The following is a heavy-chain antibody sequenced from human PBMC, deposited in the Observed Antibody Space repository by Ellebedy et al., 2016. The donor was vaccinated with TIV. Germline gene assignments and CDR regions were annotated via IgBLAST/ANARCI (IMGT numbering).Heavy chain of an antibody. Sequence: PGGSLRLSCTASGFTFSSYSMFWVRQAPGKGLEWVALISYDVITQYYADSVKGRFTTSRDNSKNMLYLRMNSLRPEDTAVYYCANRGPRGTFSMDVWGKGTTVTVSS. CDR1: GFTFSSYS. V-gene: IGHV3-30*01. J-gene: IGHJ6*03. CDR2: ISYDVITQ. D-gene: IGHD3-16*01. CDR3: ANRGPRGTFSMDV.